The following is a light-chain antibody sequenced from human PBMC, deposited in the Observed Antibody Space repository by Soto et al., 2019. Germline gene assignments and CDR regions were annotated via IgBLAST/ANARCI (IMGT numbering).Light chain of an antibody. CDR3: QQRSNWPFT. CDR1: QSVSSN. V-gene: IGKV3-15*01. J-gene: IGKJ3*01. Sequence: EIVMTQSPATLSVSPGERATLSCRASQSVSSNLAWYQQNPGQAPRPLIYGASTRATGIPASFSGIGSGTDFPLPISSLEPEDFAVYSCQQRSNWPFTSGPGTKV. CDR2: GAS.